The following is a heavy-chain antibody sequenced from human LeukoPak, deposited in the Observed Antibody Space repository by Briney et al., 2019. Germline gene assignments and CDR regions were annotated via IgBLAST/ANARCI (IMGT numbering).Heavy chain of an antibody. CDR1: GFTLSSYA. D-gene: IGHD3-10*01. Sequence: PGGSLRLSCAASGFTLSSYAMHWVRQAPGKGLEWVAFISYDGSNKYYADSVKGRFTTSRDNSKNTLYVQMNSLRAEDTAVYYCAREGYYYGSGTYSGRFDYGGQGTLVSVSS. J-gene: IGHJ4*02. V-gene: IGHV3-30-3*01. CDR2: ISYDGSNK. CDR3: AREGYYYGSGTYSGRFDY.